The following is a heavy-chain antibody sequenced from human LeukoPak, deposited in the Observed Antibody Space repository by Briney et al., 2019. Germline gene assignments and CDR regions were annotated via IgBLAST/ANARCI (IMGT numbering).Heavy chain of an antibody. Sequence: ASVKVSCKVSGYTLTELSMHWVRQAPGKGLEWRGGFDPEDGETIYAQKFQGRVTMTEDTSTDTAYMELSSLRSEDTAVYYCATGFGLGEEGNWFDPWGQGTLVTVSS. CDR3: ATGFGLGEEGNWFDP. CDR1: GYTLTELS. CDR2: FDPEDGET. D-gene: IGHD3/OR15-3a*01. V-gene: IGHV1-24*01. J-gene: IGHJ5*02.